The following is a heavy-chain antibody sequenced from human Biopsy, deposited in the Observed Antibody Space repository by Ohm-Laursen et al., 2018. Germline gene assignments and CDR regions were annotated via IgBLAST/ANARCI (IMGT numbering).Heavy chain of an antibody. CDR2: IYYDGLNK. J-gene: IGHJ4*02. CDR3: ARGGIVVVPAAFHLDN. CDR1: GFMFSSYG. D-gene: IGHD2-2*01. V-gene: IGHV3-33*01. Sequence: SSLRLSCAASGFMFSSYGMHWVRQAPGKGLEWVAVIYYDGLNKEYADSVKGRFTISRDNSKNTLFLRMNSLRAEDTAVYYCARGGIVVVPAAFHLDNWGPGTLVTVSS.